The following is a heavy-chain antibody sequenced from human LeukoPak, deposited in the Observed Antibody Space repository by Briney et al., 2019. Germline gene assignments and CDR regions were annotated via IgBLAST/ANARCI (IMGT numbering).Heavy chain of an antibody. CDR1: GFSFSSND. V-gene: IGHV3-23*01. CDR3: ALRGYASGFY. CDR2: ISGSGDNT. Sequence: PGGALRLSCAHSGFSFSSNDMSWVRHDLRGGLVWVSGISGSGDNTTYAASVKGRFTISRDNSKGTLYLQRNSLRADDTAVYYCALRGYASGFYWGQGTLVTVSS. J-gene: IGHJ4*02. D-gene: IGHD2-2*01.